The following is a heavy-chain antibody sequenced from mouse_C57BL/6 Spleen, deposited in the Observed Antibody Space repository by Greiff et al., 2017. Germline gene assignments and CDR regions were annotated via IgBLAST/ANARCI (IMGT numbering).Heavy chain of an antibody. J-gene: IGHJ3*01. V-gene: IGHV14-4*01. D-gene: IGHD3-2*02. CDR3: TTCSSGYAPWFAY. CDR1: GFNIKDDY. Sequence: VQLQQSGAELVRPGASVKLSCTASGFNIKDDYMHWVKQRPEQGLEWIGWIDPENGDTEYASKFQGKATITADTSSNTAYLQLSSLTSEDTAVYYCTTCSSGYAPWFAYWGQGTLVTVSA. CDR2: IDPENGDT.